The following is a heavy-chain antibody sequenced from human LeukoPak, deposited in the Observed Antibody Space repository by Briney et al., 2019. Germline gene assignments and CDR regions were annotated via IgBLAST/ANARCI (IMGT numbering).Heavy chain of an antibody. J-gene: IGHJ3*02. Sequence: SQTLSLTCTVSGGSISSGGYYWSWIRQHPGKGLEWIGEIYHSGSTNYNPSLKSRVTISVDTSKNQFSLKLSSVTAADTAVYYCAREMATGDDAFDIWGQGTMVTVSS. D-gene: IGHD5-24*01. CDR1: GGSISSGGYY. CDR2: IYHSGST. V-gene: IGHV4-31*03. CDR3: AREMATGDDAFDI.